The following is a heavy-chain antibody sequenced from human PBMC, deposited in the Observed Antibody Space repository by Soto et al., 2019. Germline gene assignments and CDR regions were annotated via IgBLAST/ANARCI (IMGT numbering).Heavy chain of an antibody. CDR2: ISWNSGNI. J-gene: IGHJ4*02. CDR3: AKDRSTSGTYQAVDY. D-gene: IGHD1-26*01. CDR1: GFSLDDFA. Sequence: EVQLVESGGGLVQPGRSLRLSCAASGFSLDDFAMHWVRQVPGKGLEWVSGISWNSGNIAYADSVKGRFTISRDNAKNSLYLYMNSLRAEDTALYYCAKDRSTSGTYQAVDYWGQGTLVTVAS. V-gene: IGHV3-9*01.